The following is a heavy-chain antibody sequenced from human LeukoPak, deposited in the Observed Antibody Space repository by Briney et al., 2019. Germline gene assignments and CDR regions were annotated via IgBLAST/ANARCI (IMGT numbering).Heavy chain of an antibody. J-gene: IGHJ4*02. CDR3: AKGALGSRRHYFFDY. V-gene: IGHV3-23*01. CDR2: IGGSGGST. D-gene: IGHD6-13*01. CDR1: GFTFSAYA. Sequence: PGGSLRLSCAASGFTFSAYAMSWVRQAPGKGLEWVSAIGGSGGSTYYADSVKGRFTISRDNSKNTLHLQMNTLRAEDTAVYYCAKGALGSRRHYFFDYWGQGTLVTVSS.